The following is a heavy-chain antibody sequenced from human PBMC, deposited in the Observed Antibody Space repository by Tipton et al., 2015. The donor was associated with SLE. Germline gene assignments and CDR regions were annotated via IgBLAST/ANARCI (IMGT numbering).Heavy chain of an antibody. CDR1: GGSISSSNW. V-gene: IGHV4-4*02. Sequence: TLSLTCAVSGGSISSSNWWSWVRQPPGKGLEWIGEIYHSGSTNYNPSLKSRVTISVDTSKNQFSLKLSSVTAADTAVYYCSSVGDYFMDVWGKGTTVTVSS. CDR3: SSVGDYFMDV. J-gene: IGHJ6*03. CDR2: IYHSGST. D-gene: IGHD1-26*01.